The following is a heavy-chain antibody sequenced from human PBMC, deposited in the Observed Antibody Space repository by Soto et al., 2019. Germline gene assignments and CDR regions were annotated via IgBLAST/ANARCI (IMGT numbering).Heavy chain of an antibody. Sequence: GGSLRLSWAASGFTFSSYAMHWVRQAPGKGLEWVAVISYDGSNKYYADSVKGRFTISRDNSKNTLYLQMNSLRAEDTAVYYCARDQVRRDIVVVPAAPELDYWGQGTLVTVSS. V-gene: IGHV3-30-3*01. CDR3: ARDQVRRDIVVVPAAPELDY. CDR2: ISYDGSNK. CDR1: GFTFSSYA. D-gene: IGHD2-2*01. J-gene: IGHJ4*02.